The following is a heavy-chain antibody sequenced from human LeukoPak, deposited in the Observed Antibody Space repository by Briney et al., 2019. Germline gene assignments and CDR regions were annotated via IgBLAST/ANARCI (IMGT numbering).Heavy chain of an antibody. Sequence: ASVKVSCKASGDTFTRYTFTNYYMHWVRQAPGQGLEWMGIINPSAGSTSYAQQFQGRVTMTRDTSTSTVYMEVSSLTSEDTAVYYCARNGCVGASQLGAFDIWGQGTMVTVSP. CDR2: INPSAGST. CDR1: GDTFTRYTFTNYY. V-gene: IGHV1-46*01. CDR3: ARNGCVGASQLGAFDI. J-gene: IGHJ3*02. D-gene: IGHD1-26*01.